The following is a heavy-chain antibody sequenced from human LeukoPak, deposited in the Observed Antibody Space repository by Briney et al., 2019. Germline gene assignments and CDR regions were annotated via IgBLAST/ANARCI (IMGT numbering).Heavy chain of an antibody. CDR2: INPNSGGT. Sequence: GASVKVSCKASGYTFTGYYMHWVRQAPGQGLEWMGWINPNSGGTNYAQKFQGWVTMTRDTSISTAYMELSRLRSDDTAVYYCARVGTMVRGVTTEYYFDYWGQGTLVTVSS. V-gene: IGHV1-2*04. CDR1: GYTFTGYY. J-gene: IGHJ4*02. CDR3: ARVGTMVRGVTTEYYFDY. D-gene: IGHD3-10*01.